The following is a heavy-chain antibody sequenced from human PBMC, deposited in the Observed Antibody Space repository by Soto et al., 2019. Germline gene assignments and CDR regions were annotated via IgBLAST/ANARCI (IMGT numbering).Heavy chain of an antibody. J-gene: IGHJ6*02. CDR3: ARLVWSGYYYAGEGMDV. Sequence: GGSLRLSCAASVFTVSSNYMSWVRQAPGKGLEWVSVIYSGGSTYYADSVKGRFTISRDNSKNTLYLQMNSLRAEDTAVYYCARLVWSGYYYAGEGMDVWGQGTTVTVSS. CDR2: IYSGGST. CDR1: VFTVSSNY. D-gene: IGHD3-3*01. V-gene: IGHV3-53*01.